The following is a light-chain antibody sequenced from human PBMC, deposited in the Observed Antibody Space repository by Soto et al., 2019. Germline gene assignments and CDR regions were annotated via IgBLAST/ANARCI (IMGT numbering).Light chain of an antibody. CDR2: SNN. Sequence: QSVLTQPPSGSGTPGQRVTISCSGSSSNIGSNTVNWYQQLPGTAPKLLIYSNNQRPSGVPDRFSGSKSGTSASLAISGLQSENEAAYYCAAWDDSLNGYVFGTGTKVTVL. J-gene: IGLJ1*01. V-gene: IGLV1-44*01. CDR3: AAWDDSLNGYV. CDR1: SSNIGSNT.